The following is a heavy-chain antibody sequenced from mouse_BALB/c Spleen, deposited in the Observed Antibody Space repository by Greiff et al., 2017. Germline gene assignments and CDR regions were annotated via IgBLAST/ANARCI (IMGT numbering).Heavy chain of an antibody. V-gene: IGHV1-87*01. J-gene: IGHJ3*01. CDR1: GYTFTSYW. Sequence: QVQLQQSGAELARPGASVKLSCKASGYTFTSYWMQWVKQRPGQGLEWIGAIYPGDGDTRYTQKFKGKATLTADKSSSTAYMQLSSLASEDSAVYYCARGINYYGSSPAWFAYWGQGTLVTVSA. CDR3: ARGINYYGSSPAWFAY. CDR2: IYPGDGDT. D-gene: IGHD1-1*01.